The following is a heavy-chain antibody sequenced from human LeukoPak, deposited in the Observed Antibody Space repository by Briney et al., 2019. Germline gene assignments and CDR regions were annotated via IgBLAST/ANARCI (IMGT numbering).Heavy chain of an antibody. V-gene: IGHV4-59*01. D-gene: IGHD7-27*01. CDR3: ARDNWGWGYFDY. J-gene: IGHJ4*02. Sequence: SETLSLTCTVSGGSLSSYYWSWIRQPPGKGLEWIGYIYYSGSTNYNPSLKSRVTISVYTSKNQFSLKLSSVTAADTAVYYCARDNWGWGYFDYWGQGTLVTVSS. CDR1: GGSLSSYY. CDR2: IYYSGST.